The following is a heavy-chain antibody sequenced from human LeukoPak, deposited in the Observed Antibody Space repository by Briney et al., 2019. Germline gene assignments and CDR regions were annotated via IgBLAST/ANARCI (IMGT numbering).Heavy chain of an antibody. J-gene: IGHJ4*02. Sequence: GGSLRLSCAASGFTVSSSYISWVRQAPGKGLEWVSAIYSGGTTYYADSVRRRFTISRDNSKNTLYLLMNSLRAEDTAMYHCARQTGESTNFDNWGQGTLVTVSS. V-gene: IGHV3-53*01. CDR3: ARQTGESTNFDN. CDR1: GFTVSSSY. CDR2: IYSGGTT. D-gene: IGHD2-2*01.